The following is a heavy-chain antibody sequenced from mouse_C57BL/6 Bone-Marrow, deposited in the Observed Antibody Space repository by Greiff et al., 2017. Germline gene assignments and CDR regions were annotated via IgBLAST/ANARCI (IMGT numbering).Heavy chain of an antibody. CDR3: TGLLYYFDY. J-gene: IGHJ2*01. Sequence: VQLQQSGAELVRPGASVKLSCTASGFNIKDDYMHWVKQRPEQGLEWIGWIDPENGDTEYASKFQGKATITADTSSNTAHLQLSSLTSEDTAVYYCTGLLYYFDYWGQGTTLTVSS. CDR2: IDPENGDT. D-gene: IGHD1-1*01. CDR1: GFNIKDDY. V-gene: IGHV14-4*01.